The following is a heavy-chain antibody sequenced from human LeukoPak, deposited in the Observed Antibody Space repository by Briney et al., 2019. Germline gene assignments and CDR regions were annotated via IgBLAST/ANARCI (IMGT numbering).Heavy chain of an antibody. CDR3: ARDPAIAAAGTNNWFDP. Sequence: GASVKVSCKASGYNFTGYYMHWVRQAPGQGLEWMGWITPNSGATDGAQKFQGRVTMTRDTSISTAYMELSRLKSDDTAVYFCARDPAIAAAGTNNWFDPWGQGTLVTVSS. D-gene: IGHD6-13*01. V-gene: IGHV1-2*02. CDR2: ITPNSGAT. CDR1: GYNFTGYY. J-gene: IGHJ5*02.